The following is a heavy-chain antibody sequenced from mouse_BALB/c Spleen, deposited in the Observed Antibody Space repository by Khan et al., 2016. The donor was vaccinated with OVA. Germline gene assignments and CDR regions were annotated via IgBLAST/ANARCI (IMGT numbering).Heavy chain of an antibody. CDR1: GFSLTNYG. CDR3: ARHLGSARFVY. J-gene: IGHJ3*01. CDR2: IWSGGST. V-gene: IGHV2-2*02. Sequence: VELVESGPGLVQPSQSLSITCTVSGFSLTNYGVHWVRQSPGKGLEWLGVIWSGGSTDYNAAFISRLSISKDNSKSQVFLKMNSLQANDTAKYYCARHLGSARFVYWGQGTLVTVSA. D-gene: IGHD3-1*01.